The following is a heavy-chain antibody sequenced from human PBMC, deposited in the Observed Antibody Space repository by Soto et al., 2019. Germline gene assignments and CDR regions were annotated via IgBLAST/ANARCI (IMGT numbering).Heavy chain of an antibody. CDR3: AHGITMVRGVIIGWYFDL. J-gene: IGHJ2*01. Sequence: QITLKESGPTLVKPTQTLTLTCTFSGFSLSTSGVGVGWIRQPPGKALEWLALIYWDDDKRYSPSLKSRLTITTDXXKXQXXLTMTNMDPVDTATYYCAHGITMVRGVIIGWYFDLWGRGTLVTVSS. CDR1: GFSLSTSGVG. V-gene: IGHV2-5*02. CDR2: IYWDDDK. D-gene: IGHD3-10*01.